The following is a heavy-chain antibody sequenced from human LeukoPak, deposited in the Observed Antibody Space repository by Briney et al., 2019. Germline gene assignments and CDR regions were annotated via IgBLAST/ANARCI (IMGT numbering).Heavy chain of an antibody. CDR2: IYYSGST. V-gene: IGHV4-39*07. CDR1: GGSISSSSYY. J-gene: IGHJ4*02. Sequence: SETLSLTCTVSGGSISSSSYYWGWIRQPPGKGLEWIGSIYYSGSTNYNPSLKSRVTISVDTSKNQFSLKLSSVTAADTAVYYCARGAAAAGTNYWGQGTLVTVSS. CDR3: ARGAAAAGTNY. D-gene: IGHD6-13*01.